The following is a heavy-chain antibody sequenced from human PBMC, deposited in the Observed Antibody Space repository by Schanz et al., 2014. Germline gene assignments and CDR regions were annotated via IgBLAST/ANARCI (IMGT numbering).Heavy chain of an antibody. CDR2: VSRSTPDI. V-gene: IGHV3-48*01. D-gene: IGHD3-3*01. CDR3: VRDSFFAFDY. Sequence: VQLVESGGGVVQPGRSLRLSCAASGFTLSSYGMHWVRQAPGKGLEWVSYVSRSTPDIYYADSVKGRFTMSRDNAKNSVFLQMNSLRAEDTAVYYCVRDSFFAFDYWGQGTLVTVSS. J-gene: IGHJ4*02. CDR1: GFTLSSYG.